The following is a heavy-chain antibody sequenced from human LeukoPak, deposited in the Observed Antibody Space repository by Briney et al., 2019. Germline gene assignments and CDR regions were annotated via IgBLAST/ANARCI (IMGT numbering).Heavy chain of an antibody. V-gene: IGHV4-34*01. J-gene: IGHJ4*02. D-gene: IGHD6-6*01. CDR3: AADSSSLAY. Sequence: SETLSLTCAVYGGSLSAYYWTWIRQPPGKGLGWIGEINHGGSTNYNPSLKSRVTISEDTSKNQFSLKLSSVTAADTAVYYCAADSSSLAYWGQGTLVTVSS. CDR2: INHGGST. CDR1: GGSLSAYY.